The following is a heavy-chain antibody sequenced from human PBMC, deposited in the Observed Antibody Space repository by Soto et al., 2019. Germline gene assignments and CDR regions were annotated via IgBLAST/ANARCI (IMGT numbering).Heavy chain of an antibody. CDR3: AKDSGYCSGGSCPNQFDY. CDR2: ISGSGGST. Sequence: PGGSLRLSCAASGFTFSNYAMSWVRQAPGKGLEWVSAISGSGGSTYYADSVKGRFTISRDNSKNTLYLQMNSLRAEDTAVYYCAKDSGYCSGGSCPNQFDYWGQGTLVTVSS. V-gene: IGHV3-23*01. CDR1: GFTFSNYA. J-gene: IGHJ4*02. D-gene: IGHD2-15*01.